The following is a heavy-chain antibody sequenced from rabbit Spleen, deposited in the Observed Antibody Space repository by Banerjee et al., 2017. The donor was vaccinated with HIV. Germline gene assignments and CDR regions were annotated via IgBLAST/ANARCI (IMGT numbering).Heavy chain of an antibody. D-gene: IGHD2-1*01. Sequence: QEQLEESGGDLVKPEGSLTLTCTASGFSFSSSYYMCWVRQAPGKGLEWIACIYAGSIGGTVYASWAKGRFTISKTSSTTVTLQMTSLTAADTATYFCARGSATMTMVITGYYFNLWGQGTLVTVS. CDR1: GFSFSSSYY. CDR2: IYAGSIGGT. J-gene: IGHJ4*01. V-gene: IGHV1S45*01. CDR3: ARGSATMTMVITGYYFNL.